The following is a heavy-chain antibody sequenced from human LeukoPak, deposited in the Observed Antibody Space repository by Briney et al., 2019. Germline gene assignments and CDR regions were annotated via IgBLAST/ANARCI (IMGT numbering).Heavy chain of an antibody. CDR3: AREGGYSYGYDL. Sequence: SEGLSLTCTVSRDSMGTYYWSWIRQPAGKRLEWLGHVYTSGTTNYNPSLKSRVSMSIDTSKNQFSLKLRSVTAADTAIYYCAREGGYSYGYDLWGQGTLVTVSS. J-gene: IGHJ5*02. V-gene: IGHV4-4*07. CDR2: VYTSGTT. CDR1: RDSMGTYY. D-gene: IGHD5-18*01.